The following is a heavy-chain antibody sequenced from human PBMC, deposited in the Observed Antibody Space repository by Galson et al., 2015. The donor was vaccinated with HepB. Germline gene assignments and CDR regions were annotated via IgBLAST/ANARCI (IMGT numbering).Heavy chain of an antibody. CDR2: TYYNGNT. CDR1: GGSISYYY. D-gene: IGHD3-10*01. J-gene: IGHJ4*02. V-gene: IGHV4-59*12. CDR3: ASDCDGSGSFYNMLGY. Sequence: LSLTCTVSGGSISYYYWSWIRQPPGKGLEWIGYTYYNGNTNYNLSLKSRVTISVDTTKNQFSLRLSSVTAADTAVYYCASDCDGSGSFYNMLGYWGQGTMVTVSS.